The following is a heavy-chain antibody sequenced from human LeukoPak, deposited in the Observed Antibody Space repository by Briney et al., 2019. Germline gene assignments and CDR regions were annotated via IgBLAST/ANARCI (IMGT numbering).Heavy chain of an antibody. CDR3: ARVRDGYQGSYMDV. CDR2: IYYSGST. J-gene: IGHJ6*03. Sequence: PSETLSLTCIVSGGSISSSRDYWAWIRQPPGKGLEWIANIYYSGSTYYSPSLKSRVIISVDTSKNQFSLKLTSVTAADTAVYYCARVRDGYQGSYMDVWGKGTTVTVSS. CDR1: GGSISSSRDY. V-gene: IGHV4-39*07. D-gene: IGHD5-24*01.